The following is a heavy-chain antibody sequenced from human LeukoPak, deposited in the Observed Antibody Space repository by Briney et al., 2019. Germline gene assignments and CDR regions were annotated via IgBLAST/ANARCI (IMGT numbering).Heavy chain of an antibody. Sequence: GGSLRLSCAASGFTFSSYSMNWVRQAPGKGLEWVSSISSSSSYIYYADSVKGRFTISRDNSKNTLYLQMNSLRAEDTAVYYCAKDLLYYYDSSGTFDYWGQGTLVTVSS. V-gene: IGHV3-21*04. CDR1: GFTFSSYS. CDR2: ISSSSSYI. CDR3: AKDLLYYYDSSGTFDY. J-gene: IGHJ4*02. D-gene: IGHD3-22*01.